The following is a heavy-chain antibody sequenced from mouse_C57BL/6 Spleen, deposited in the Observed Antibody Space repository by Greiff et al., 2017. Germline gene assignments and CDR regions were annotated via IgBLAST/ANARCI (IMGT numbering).Heavy chain of an antibody. CDR2: IDPSDSYT. D-gene: IGHD3-3*01. Sequence: QVQLQQPGAELVRPGTSVKLSCKASGYAFTSYWLHWVKQRPGQGLEWIGVIDPSDSYTNYNQKFKGKATLTVDTSSSTAYMQLRILTSEDAAVYDCARSVGQRGYWYFDVWGIGTTVTVSS. CDR3: ARSVGQRGYWYFDV. J-gene: IGHJ1*03. CDR1: GYAFTSYW. V-gene: IGHV1-59*01.